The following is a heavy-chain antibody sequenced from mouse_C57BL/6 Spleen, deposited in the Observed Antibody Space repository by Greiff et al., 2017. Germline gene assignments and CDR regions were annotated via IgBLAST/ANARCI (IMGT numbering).Heavy chain of an antibody. D-gene: IGHD1-1*01. Sequence: EVMLVESGGGLVQPKGSLKLSCAASGFTFNTYAMHWVRQAPGKGLEWVARIRSKSSNYATYYADSVKDRFTISRDDSQSMLYLQMNNLKTEDTAMYYCVREGAYYGSSYYAMDYWGQGTSVTVSS. V-gene: IGHV10-3*01. J-gene: IGHJ4*01. CDR2: IRSKSSNYAT. CDR1: GFTFNTYA. CDR3: VREGAYYGSSYYAMDY.